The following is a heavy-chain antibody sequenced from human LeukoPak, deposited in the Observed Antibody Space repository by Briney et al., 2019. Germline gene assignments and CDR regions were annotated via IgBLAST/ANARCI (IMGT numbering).Heavy chain of an antibody. J-gene: IGHJ4*02. V-gene: IGHV3-21*01. CDR3: ARLSYSSSSAMDY. CDR2: ISSSSSYI. D-gene: IGHD6-6*01. Sequence: GGSLRLSCAASGFTFSSYSMNWVRQAPGKGLEWVSSISSSSSYIYYAGSVKGRFTISRDNAKNSLYLQMNSLRAENTAVYYCARLSYSSSSAMDYWGQGTLVTVSS. CDR1: GFTFSSYS.